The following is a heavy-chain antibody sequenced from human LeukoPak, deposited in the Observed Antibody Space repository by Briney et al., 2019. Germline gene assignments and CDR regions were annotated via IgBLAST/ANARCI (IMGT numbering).Heavy chain of an antibody. V-gene: IGHV1-8*03. D-gene: IGHD6-19*01. CDR1: GYTFTSYD. Sequence: PPASVKVSCKASGYTFTSYDINWVRQATGQGPEWMGWMNPNSGNTGYAQKFQGRVTITRNTSISTAYVELSSLRSEDTAVNYCARGWRQWLVYYYYYYMDVWGKGTTVTVSS. CDR2: MNPNSGNT. CDR3: ARGWRQWLVYYYYYYMDV. J-gene: IGHJ6*03.